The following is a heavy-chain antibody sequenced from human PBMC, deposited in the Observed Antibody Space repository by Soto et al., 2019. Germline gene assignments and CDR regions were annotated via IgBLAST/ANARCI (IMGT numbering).Heavy chain of an antibody. CDR1: GFTFSSYG. D-gene: IGHD4-17*01. J-gene: IGHJ2*01. CDR2: IWYDGSNK. Sequence: QVQLVESGGGVVQPGRSLRLSCAASGFTFSSYGMHWVRQAPGKGLEWVAVIWYDGSNKYYADSVKGRFTISRDNSKNTLYLQMNSLRAEDTAVYYCAREDGPYWYFDLWGRGTLVTVSS. CDR3: AREDGPYWYFDL. V-gene: IGHV3-33*01.